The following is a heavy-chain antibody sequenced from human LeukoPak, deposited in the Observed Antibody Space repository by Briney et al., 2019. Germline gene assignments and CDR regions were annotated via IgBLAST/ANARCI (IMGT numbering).Heavy chain of an antibody. CDR1: GGSISSSSYY. CDR3: ARVTSYYDTRDY. V-gene: IGHV4-39*07. J-gene: IGHJ4*02. D-gene: IGHD3-22*01. Sequence: SETLSLTCTVSGGSISSSSYYWGWIRQPPGRGLGWIGSIYYSGSTYYNPSLKSRVTISVDTSKNQFSLKLSSVTAADTAVYYCARVTSYYDTRDYWGQGTLVTVSS. CDR2: IYYSGST.